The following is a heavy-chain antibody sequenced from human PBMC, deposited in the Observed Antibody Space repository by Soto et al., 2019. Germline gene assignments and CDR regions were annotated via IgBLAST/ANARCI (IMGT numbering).Heavy chain of an antibody. CDR2: ISPYTGNT. CDR1: GYIFVNYG. Sequence: QVQLVQSGDEVQKPGASVKVSCKASGYIFVNYGIAWVRQAPGQGFEWMGCISPYTGNTHSASKVQGRLTMTTDTSTSTADMDLGSLTSDDTAVYYCVMVDNYVTPTPQDVWGQGTTVTVSS. CDR3: VMVDNYVTPTPQDV. V-gene: IGHV1-18*01. D-gene: IGHD3-16*01. J-gene: IGHJ6*02.